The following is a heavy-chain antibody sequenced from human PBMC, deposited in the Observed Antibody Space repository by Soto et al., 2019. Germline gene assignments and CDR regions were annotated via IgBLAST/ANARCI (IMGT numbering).Heavy chain of an antibody. Sequence: SCTDSGINSRRYSMNLDSKASGKGLEWVASISSSSTHIYYADSVKGRFTISRDNARNSLYLQMNSLRAEDTAVYYCVRERGLSSFYGMDVWGQGTTVTVSS. D-gene: IGHD2-21*02. CDR3: VRERGLSSFYGMDV. CDR1: GINSRRYS. V-gene: IGHV3-21*01. J-gene: IGHJ6*02. CDR2: ISSSSTHI.